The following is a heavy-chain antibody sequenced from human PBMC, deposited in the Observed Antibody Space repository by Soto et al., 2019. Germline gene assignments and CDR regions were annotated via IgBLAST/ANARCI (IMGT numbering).Heavy chain of an antibody. V-gene: IGHV3-30*04. CDR3: AIDRIQMWYCVAALDV. CDR1: GFSFDTYV. CDR2: MSFDGRSQ. D-gene: IGHD5-18*01. Sequence: QVQLVESGGGVVQPGGSLRLSCAASGFSFDTYVMHWLRQAPGKGLEWVAAMSFDGRSQDSADSVRGRFSISRDNSDNTRYLQMTSLSPDDSAVYFCAIDRIQMWYCVAALDVWGQGTVVTVS. J-gene: IGHJ3*01.